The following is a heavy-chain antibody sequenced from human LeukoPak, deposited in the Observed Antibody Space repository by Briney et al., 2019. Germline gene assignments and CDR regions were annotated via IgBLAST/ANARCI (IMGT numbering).Heavy chain of an antibody. CDR3: ARTQSQSGSYRYYFGY. D-gene: IGHD1-26*01. V-gene: IGHV4-61*08. Sequence: PSETLSLTCTVSGASVGSAGYHWSWIRQPPGGGLEWIGYIYYISNTNYNPSLKSRVTMSVDPSTNQFSLKLNSVTAADTAVYYCARTQSQSGSYRYYFGYWGQGALVTVSS. CDR1: GASVGSAGYH. J-gene: IGHJ4*02. CDR2: IYYISNT.